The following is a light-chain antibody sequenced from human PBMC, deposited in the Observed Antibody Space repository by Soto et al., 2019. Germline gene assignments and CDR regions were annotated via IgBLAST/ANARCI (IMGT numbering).Light chain of an antibody. CDR2: GAS. J-gene: IGKJ2*01. V-gene: IGKV3-20*01. CDR3: RQYGSSPSYT. Sequence: EIVLTQSPGTLSLSPGERATLSCRASQSVSSSSYLAWYQQKPGQAPRLLIYGASSRATVIPDRFSGSGSATDFTLTISRLEPEDFAVYYCRQYGSSPSYTFGQGTKLEIK. CDR1: QSVSSSSY.